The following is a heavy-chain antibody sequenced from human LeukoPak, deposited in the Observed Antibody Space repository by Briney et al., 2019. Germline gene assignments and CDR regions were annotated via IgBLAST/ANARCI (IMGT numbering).Heavy chain of an antibody. J-gene: IGHJ4*02. CDR3: ARHAGSSPFDY. D-gene: IGHD6-6*01. Sequence: SETLSLTCTVSGGSISSYYWSWIRQPPGKGLEWIGYIYYSGSTNYNPSLKSRVTISEDTSKNQFSLKLSSVTAADTAVYYCARHAGSSPFDYWGQGTLVTVSS. CDR1: GGSISSYY. V-gene: IGHV4-59*01. CDR2: IYYSGST.